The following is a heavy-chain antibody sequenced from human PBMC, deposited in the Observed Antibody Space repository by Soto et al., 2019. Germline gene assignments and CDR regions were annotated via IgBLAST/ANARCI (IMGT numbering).Heavy chain of an antibody. CDR1: GFTVSSNY. CDR3: ARVGSTAMVKPFGDYYYYGMDV. D-gene: IGHD5-18*01. CDR2: IYSGGST. V-gene: IGHV3-53*01. Sequence: GGSLRLSCAASGFTVSSNYMSWVRQAPGKGLEWVSVIYSGGSTYYADSVKGRFTISRDNSKNTLYLQMNSLRAEDTAVYYCARVGSTAMVKPFGDYYYYGMDVWGQGTTVTVSS. J-gene: IGHJ6*02.